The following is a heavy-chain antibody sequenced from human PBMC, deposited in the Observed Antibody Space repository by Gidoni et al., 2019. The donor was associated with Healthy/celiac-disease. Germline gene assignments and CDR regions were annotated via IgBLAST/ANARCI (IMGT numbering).Heavy chain of an antibody. CDR2: IYYSGST. D-gene: IGHD2-15*01. V-gene: IGHV4-39*01. J-gene: IGHJ4*02. CDR3: ARVVVAATPSKYYFDY. Sequence: QLQLQESGPGLVKPSETLSLTCTVSGGSLSSSSYYWGWIRQPPGKGLEWIGSIYYSGSTYYNPSLKSRVTISVDTSKNQFSLKLSSVTAADTAVYYCARVVVAATPSKYYFDYWGQGTLVTVSS. CDR1: GGSLSSSSYY.